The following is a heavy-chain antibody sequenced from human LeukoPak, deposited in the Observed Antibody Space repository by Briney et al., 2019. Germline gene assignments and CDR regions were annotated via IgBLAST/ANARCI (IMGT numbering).Heavy chain of an antibody. J-gene: IGHJ4*02. CDR3: AKDSGSGGYFDY. CDR1: GFTFSDRY. CDR2: TSSKGNGYTT. Sequence: GGSLRLSCAASGFTFSDRYMDWVRQAPGKGLEWVGRTSSKGNGYTTYYAASVKGRFTISRDDSKNSLYLQMNSLNTEVTAVYYCAKDSGSGGYFDYWGQGTLVTVSS. D-gene: IGHD1-26*01. V-gene: IGHV3-72*01.